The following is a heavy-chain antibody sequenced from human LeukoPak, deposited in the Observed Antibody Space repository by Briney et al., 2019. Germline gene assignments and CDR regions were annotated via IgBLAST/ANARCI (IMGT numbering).Heavy chain of an antibody. Sequence: GGSLRLSCAASGFTFSSYAMSWVRQAPEKGLEWVSLISASGDRTYYAGSVKGRFTISRDTSRNTLTLQMNSLRAEDTAVYYCAKGIYDYALDYWGQGTLVTVSS. J-gene: IGHJ4*02. V-gene: IGHV3-23*01. CDR2: ISASGDRT. D-gene: IGHD4/OR15-4a*01. CDR3: AKGIYDYALDY. CDR1: GFTFSSYA.